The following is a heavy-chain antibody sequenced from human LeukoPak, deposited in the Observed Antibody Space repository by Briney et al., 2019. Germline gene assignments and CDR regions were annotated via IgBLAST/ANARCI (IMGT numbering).Heavy chain of an antibody. CDR1: GDTFTCYY. Sequence: ASVKVSCKASGDTFTCYYMHWVRQAPGQGLEWMGWISPNSGGTNYAQKFQGRVTMTRDTSISTAYMELSRLRSDDTAVYYCAREGSKYYYGSGSPLYYYYMDVWGKGTTVTISS. CDR2: ISPNSGGT. V-gene: IGHV1-2*02. J-gene: IGHJ6*03. CDR3: AREGSKYYYGSGSPLYYYYMDV. D-gene: IGHD3-10*01.